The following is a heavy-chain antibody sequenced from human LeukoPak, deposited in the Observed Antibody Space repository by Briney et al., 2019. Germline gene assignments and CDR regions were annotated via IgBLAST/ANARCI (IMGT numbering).Heavy chain of an antibody. CDR3: ARDRPSGSYFDY. CDR1: GGSISSYY. D-gene: IGHD1-26*01. V-gene: IGHV4-59*01. CDR2: IYYSGST. Sequence: SETLSLTCTVSGGSISSYYWSWIRQPPGKGLEWIAYIYYSGSTNYNPSLKSRVTISVDTSNNQLSLKLNSVTAADTAVYYCARDRPSGSYFDYWGQGTLVTVSS. J-gene: IGHJ4*02.